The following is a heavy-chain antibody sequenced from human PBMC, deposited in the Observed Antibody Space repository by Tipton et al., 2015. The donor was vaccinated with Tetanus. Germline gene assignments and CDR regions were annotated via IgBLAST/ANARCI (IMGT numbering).Heavy chain of an antibody. D-gene: IGHD3-9*01. CDR3: ARDRYYDILTGYYEVGVDRLYGMDV. CDR2: IYYSGST. CDR1: GGSISSGGYY. V-gene: IGHV4-31*03. J-gene: IGHJ6*02. Sequence: TLSLTCTVSGGSISSGGYYWSWIRQHPGKGLEWIGYIYYSGSTYYNPSLKSRVTISVDTSKNQFSLKLSSVTAADTAVYYCARDRYYDILTGYYEVGVDRLYGMDVWGQGTTVTVSS.